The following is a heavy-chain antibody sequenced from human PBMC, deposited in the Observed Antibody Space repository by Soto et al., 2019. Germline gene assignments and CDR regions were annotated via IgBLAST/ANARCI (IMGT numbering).Heavy chain of an antibody. CDR1: GFMFSNHG. Sequence: QVQLVESGGGVVQPGRSLRLSCAASGFMFSNHGMHWVRQAPGKGLEWVAVIWSDGNNRYYADSVKGRFTISRDNSKNTVYLQMNSLRAEDTAVYYCVRGDNWNDEASDYWGQGTLVTVPS. D-gene: IGHD1-1*01. CDR2: IWSDGNNR. V-gene: IGHV3-33*01. CDR3: VRGDNWNDEASDY. J-gene: IGHJ4*02.